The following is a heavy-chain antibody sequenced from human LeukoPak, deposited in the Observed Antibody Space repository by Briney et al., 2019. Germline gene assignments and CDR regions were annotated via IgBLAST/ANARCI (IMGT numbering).Heavy chain of an antibody. Sequence: PSETLSLTCTVSGGSISSSSYYWGWIRQPPGKGLEWIGSIYYRGSTYYNPSLKRRFNISVDTSKNQFSLKLSSVTAADTAVYYCARQPPRYSGYDSSDYWGQGTLVTVSS. CDR3: ARQPPRYSGYDSSDY. CDR1: GGSISSSSYY. D-gene: IGHD5-12*01. V-gene: IGHV4-39*01. CDR2: IYYRGST. J-gene: IGHJ4*02.